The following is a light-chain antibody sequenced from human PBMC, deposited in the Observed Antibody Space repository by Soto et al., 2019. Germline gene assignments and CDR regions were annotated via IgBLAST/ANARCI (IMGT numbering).Light chain of an antibody. Sequence: IVSTKSPSSLSCSPGHRATLSYRASQSVSSHLAWYQQKPGQAPRLLIYDASNRATGIPARFSGSGSGTDFTLTISSLEAADFAVYYCQQRSNWPSWKVGQGTKVDTK. J-gene: IGKJ1*01. CDR1: QSVSSH. V-gene: IGKV3-11*01. CDR3: QQRSNWPSWK. CDR2: DAS.